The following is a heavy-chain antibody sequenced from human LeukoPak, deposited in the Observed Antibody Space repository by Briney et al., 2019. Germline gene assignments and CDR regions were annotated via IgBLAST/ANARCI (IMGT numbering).Heavy chain of an antibody. D-gene: IGHD2-15*01. V-gene: IGHV3-23*01. J-gene: IGHJ5*02. CDR3: ARGGYTTWFDP. Sequence: GGSLRLSCAASGFTFREYSMTWVRQAPGKGLEWVSNIRANGGDTYYADSVKGRFTISRDNSKNTLYLHMNSLRAEDTAVYYCARGGYTTWFDPWGQATLVTVSS. CDR1: GFTFREYS. CDR2: IRANGGDT.